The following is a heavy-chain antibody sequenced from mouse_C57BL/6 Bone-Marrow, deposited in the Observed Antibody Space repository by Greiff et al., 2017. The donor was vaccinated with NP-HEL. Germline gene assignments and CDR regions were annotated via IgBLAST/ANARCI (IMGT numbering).Heavy chain of an antibody. J-gene: IGHJ3*01. CDR1: GYTFTDYN. CDR2: INPNNGGT. Sequence: VQLQQSGPELVKPGASVKMSCKASGYTFTDYNMHWVKQSHGKSLAWIGYINPNNGGTSYNQKFKGKATLTVNKSSSTAYMELRSLTSEDSAVYYCAPLYDGYYDWFAYWGQGTLVTVSA. CDR3: APLYDGYYDWFAY. D-gene: IGHD2-3*01. V-gene: IGHV1-22*01.